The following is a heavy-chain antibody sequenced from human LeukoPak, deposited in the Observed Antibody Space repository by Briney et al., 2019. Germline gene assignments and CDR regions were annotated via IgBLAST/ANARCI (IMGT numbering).Heavy chain of an antibody. J-gene: IGHJ4*02. CDR1: GFTFSSYA. D-gene: IGHD3-22*01. CDR2: ISGSGGST. CDR3: AKASGGYFTQFDY. Sequence: GGSLRLSCAASGFTFSSYAMSWVRQAPGKGLEWVSAISGSGGSTYYADSVKGRFTISRDNPKNTLYLQMNSLRAEDTAVYYCAKASGGYFTQFDYWGQGTLVTVSS. V-gene: IGHV3-23*01.